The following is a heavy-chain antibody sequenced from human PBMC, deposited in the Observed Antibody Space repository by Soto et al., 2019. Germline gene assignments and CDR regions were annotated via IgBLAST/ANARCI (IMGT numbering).Heavy chain of an antibody. D-gene: IGHD3-9*01. Sequence: SETLCLTCGVSGYTIISGYYWGCIRQPPGKGLEWIGSIYHSGSTYYNPSLKSRVTISVDTSKNQFSLKLSSVTAADTAVYYCAREENRGAGDIPPPFDPWGQGTLVTVSS. V-gene: IGHV4-38-2*02. CDR2: IYHSGST. J-gene: IGHJ5*02. CDR3: AREENRGAGDIPPPFDP. CDR1: GYTIISGYY.